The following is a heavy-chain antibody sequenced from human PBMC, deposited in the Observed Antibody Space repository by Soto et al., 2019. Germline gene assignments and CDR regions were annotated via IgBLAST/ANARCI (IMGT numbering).Heavy chain of an antibody. CDR1: GYIFTSYW. Sequence: GESLKISCKGSGYIFTSYWIGWVRQMPGKGLEWMAIMYPDDSDIRYSPSFEAHVTISADKSTSTAFLQWSSLKASDTAMYYCATAYVYYFEYSNYSRDAVEISVQGTLLTVSS. CDR2: MYPDDSDI. V-gene: IGHV5-51*01. CDR3: ATAYVYYFEYSNYSRDAVEI. J-gene: IGHJ3*02. D-gene: IGHD3-22*01.